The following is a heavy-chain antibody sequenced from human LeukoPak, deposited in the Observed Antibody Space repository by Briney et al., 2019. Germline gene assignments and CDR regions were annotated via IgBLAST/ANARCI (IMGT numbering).Heavy chain of an antibody. CDR3: ATDPGGNYYDY. CDR2: FDPEDGEL. D-gene: IGHD3-16*01. J-gene: IGHJ4*02. Sequence: ASVKVSCKVSGYTLTELSMHWVRQAPGKGLEWMGNFDPEDGELIYAQKFQGRVTMTEDTSTDTAYMDLSSLRSEDTAVYYCATDPGGNYYDYWGQGTLVSVSS. CDR1: GYTLTELS. V-gene: IGHV1-24*01.